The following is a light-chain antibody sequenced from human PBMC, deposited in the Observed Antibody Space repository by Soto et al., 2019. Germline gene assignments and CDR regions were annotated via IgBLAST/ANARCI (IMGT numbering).Light chain of an antibody. CDR3: QQYGSSPPYT. J-gene: IGKJ2*01. CDR2: GAS. Sequence: EIVLTQCRGSLYLSPVEIATLSCRASPSVSSNYLAWYQQKFGQAPRLLIYGASSRATGIPDRFSGSGSGTDFTLTISRLEPEDFAVYYCQQYGSSPPYTFGQGTKVDIK. CDR1: PSVSSNY. V-gene: IGKV3-20*01.